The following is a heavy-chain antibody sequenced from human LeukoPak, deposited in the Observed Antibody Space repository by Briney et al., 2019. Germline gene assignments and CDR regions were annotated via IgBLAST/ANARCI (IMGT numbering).Heavy chain of an antibody. V-gene: IGHV3-30*02. D-gene: IGHD3-10*02. CDR3: ARESGAAKIGQMLNY. CDR2: IQYDGSEI. J-gene: IGHJ4*02. CDR1: GLMFSTSG. Sequence: GGSLRLSCAASGLMFSTSGMHWVRHAPGKGLESVAFIQYDGSEIYYADSLKGRFTISRDNSKNTLYLQMNSLRAEDTAVFYCARESGAAKIGQMLNYWGQGTLVTVSS.